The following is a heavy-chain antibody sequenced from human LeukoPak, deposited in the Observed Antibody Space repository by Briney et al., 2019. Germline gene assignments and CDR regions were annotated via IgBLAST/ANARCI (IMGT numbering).Heavy chain of an antibody. CDR1: GFAFSVYS. J-gene: IGHJ5*01. CDR3: AKPISGSLAVTADWFHP. Sequence: GGSLTLSCTASGFAFSVYSMSWLRQPPGKGLEWVSTIYANSCTISYAASVRGRFPMSRDNSKNTLYLQLNTLRADDTATYYCAKPISGSLAVTADWFHPWGQGTLVVVSS. D-gene: IGHD6-19*01. CDR2: IYANSCTI. V-gene: IGHV3-23*01.